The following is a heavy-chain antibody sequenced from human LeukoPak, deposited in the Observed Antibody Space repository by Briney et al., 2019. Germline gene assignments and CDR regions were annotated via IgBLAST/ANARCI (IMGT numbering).Heavy chain of an antibody. J-gene: IGHJ6*03. D-gene: IGHD3-10*01. CDR2: IIPIFGTA. CDR3: ATAPLENMVRGVIRAYYYYMDV. Sequence: SVKVSCKASGGTFSSYAISWVRQAPGQGLEWMGGIIPIFGTANYAQKFQGRVTITADKSTSTAYMELSSLRSEDTAVYYCATAPLENMVRGVIRAYYYYMDVWGKGTTVTVSS. CDR1: GGTFSSYA. V-gene: IGHV1-69*06.